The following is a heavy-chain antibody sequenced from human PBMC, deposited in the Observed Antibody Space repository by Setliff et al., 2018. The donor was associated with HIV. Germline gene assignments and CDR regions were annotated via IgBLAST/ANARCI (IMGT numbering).Heavy chain of an antibody. V-gene: IGHV4-34*01. D-gene: IGHD5-18*01. CDR2: INHSGST. Sequence: SETLSLTCAVYGGSFSGYYWSWIRQPPGKGLEWIGEINHSGSTNYNPSLKSRVTISVDTSKNQFSLKLSSVTAADTAVYYCAREIQFSATTYYLDVWGEGTTVTVSS. CDR1: GGSFSGYY. CDR3: AREIQFSATTYYLDV. J-gene: IGHJ6*03.